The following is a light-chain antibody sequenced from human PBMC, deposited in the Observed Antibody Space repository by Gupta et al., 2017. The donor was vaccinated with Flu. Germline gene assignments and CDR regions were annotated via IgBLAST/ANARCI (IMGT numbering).Light chain of an antibody. CDR3: GAWDTSRSAVV. CDR1: RSNVGSSY. CDR2: ENN. V-gene: IGLV1-51*02. J-gene: IGLJ1*01. Sequence: QSVLTQPPSVSAAPGQKVTISCSGSRSNVGSSYVSWYQQFPGTAPKVLLYENNNRPSGIPDRFSGSKSGTSATLGITGLQTGDEADYYCGAWDTSRSAVVFGTGTRVTVL.